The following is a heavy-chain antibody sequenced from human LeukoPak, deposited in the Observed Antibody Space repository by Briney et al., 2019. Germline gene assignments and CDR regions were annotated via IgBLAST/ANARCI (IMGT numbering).Heavy chain of an antibody. J-gene: IGHJ4*02. CDR2: INPSGGST. Sequence: ASVKVSCKASGYTFTSYYMHWVRQAPGQGLEWMGIINPSGGSTSYAQKFQGRVTMTRDTSTSTVYMELSSLRSDDTAVYYCARGYCSSTSCFGFDYWGQGALVTVSS. V-gene: IGHV1-46*01. D-gene: IGHD2-2*01. CDR1: GYTFTSYY. CDR3: ARGYCSSTSCFGFDY.